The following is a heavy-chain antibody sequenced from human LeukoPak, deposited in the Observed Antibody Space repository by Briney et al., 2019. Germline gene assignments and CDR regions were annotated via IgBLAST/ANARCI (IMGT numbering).Heavy chain of an antibody. D-gene: IGHD5-12*01. CDR3: ARPRGYSGYDSAFDI. CDR1: GGTFSSYA. V-gene: IGHV1-69*01. CDR2: IIPIFGTA. J-gene: IGHJ3*02. Sequence: SVRASCKASGGTFSSYAISWVRQAPGQGLEWMGGIIPIFGTANYAQKFQGRVTITADESTSTAYMELSSLRSEDTAVYYCARPRGYSGYDSAFDIWGQGTMVTVSS.